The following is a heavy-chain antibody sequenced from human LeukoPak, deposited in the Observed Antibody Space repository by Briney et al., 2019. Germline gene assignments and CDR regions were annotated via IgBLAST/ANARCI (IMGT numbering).Heavy chain of an antibody. Sequence: GGSLRLSCAASGFTFSSYAMNWVRQAPGKGLEWVSTISGSGGSTYYADSVKGRFTISRDNSKNTLYLQMNSLRAEDTAIYYCARVQYSYGYDGSFFWGQGTLVTVSS. CDR1: GFTFSSYA. CDR3: ARVQYSYGYDGSFF. D-gene: IGHD5-18*01. V-gene: IGHV3-23*01. CDR2: ISGSGGST. J-gene: IGHJ4*02.